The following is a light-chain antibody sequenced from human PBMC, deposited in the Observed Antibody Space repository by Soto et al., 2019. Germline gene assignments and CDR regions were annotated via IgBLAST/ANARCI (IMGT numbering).Light chain of an antibody. Sequence: EIVMTQSPATLSVSPGERATLSCRASQSVSINLAWYQQKPGQAPRLLIYDASNRATGIPARFSGSGSGTDFTLTISSLEPEDFAVYYCQQYGNPRGTFGQGTKVDIK. CDR1: QSVSIN. CDR2: DAS. V-gene: IGKV3D-15*01. J-gene: IGKJ1*01. CDR3: QQYGNPRGT.